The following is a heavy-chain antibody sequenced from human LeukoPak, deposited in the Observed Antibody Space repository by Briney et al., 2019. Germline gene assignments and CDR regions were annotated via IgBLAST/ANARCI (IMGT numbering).Heavy chain of an antibody. D-gene: IGHD3-9*01. CDR1: GGSISSSSYY. V-gene: IGHV4-39*07. CDR3: AGGRGGILTGSDY. Sequence: PSETLTLTCTVSGGSISSSSYYWGWIRQPPGKGLEWIGSIYYSGSTYYNPSLKSRVTISVDTSKNQFSLKLSSVTAADTAVYYCAGGRGGILTGSDYWGQGTLVTVSS. CDR2: IYYSGST. J-gene: IGHJ4*02.